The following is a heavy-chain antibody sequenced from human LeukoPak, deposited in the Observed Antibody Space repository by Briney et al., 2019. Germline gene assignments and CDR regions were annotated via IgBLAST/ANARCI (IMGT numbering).Heavy chain of an antibody. CDR1: GFTFSSYG. J-gene: IGHJ6*02. V-gene: IGHV3-30*18. Sequence: GGSLRLSCAASGFTFSSYGMHWVRQAPGKGLEWVAVISYDGSNKYYADSVKGRFTISRDNSKNTLYLQMNSLRAEDTAVYYCAKPEQYSGSYYPYYGMDVWGQGTTVTVSS. D-gene: IGHD1-26*01. CDR2: ISYDGSNK. CDR3: AKPEQYSGSYYPYYGMDV.